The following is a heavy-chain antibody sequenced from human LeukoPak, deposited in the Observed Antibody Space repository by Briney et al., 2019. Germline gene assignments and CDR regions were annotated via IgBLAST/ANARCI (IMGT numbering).Heavy chain of an antibody. D-gene: IGHD2-2*01. J-gene: IGHJ5*02. CDR1: GGSISSGGYY. V-gene: IGHV4-31*03. CDR2: IYYGGST. CDR3: ARDRGRYCSSASCLGRFDP. Sequence: PSETLSLTCTVSGGSISSGGYYWSWIRQHPGKGLEWIGYIYYGGSTYYNPSLKSRVTISVDTTKNQFSLKLSSVTAADTAVYYCARDRGRYCSSASCLGRFDPWGQGTLVTVSS.